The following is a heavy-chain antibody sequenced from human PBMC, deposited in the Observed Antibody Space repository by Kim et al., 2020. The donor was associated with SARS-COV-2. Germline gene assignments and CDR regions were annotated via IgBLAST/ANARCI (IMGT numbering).Heavy chain of an antibody. CDR3: AKPYYYDSSGYNGAFDI. Sequence: GGSLRLSCAVSGFTFDDYAMHWVRQAPGKGLEWVSGISWNSGRIGYAASVKGRFIISRDNAKNSLYLQMNSLRAEDSAYYYCAKPYYYDSSGYNGAFDIWGQGGMVTVSS. J-gene: IGHJ3*02. CDR1: GFTFDDYA. V-gene: IGHV3-9*01. CDR2: ISWNSGRI. D-gene: IGHD3-22*01.